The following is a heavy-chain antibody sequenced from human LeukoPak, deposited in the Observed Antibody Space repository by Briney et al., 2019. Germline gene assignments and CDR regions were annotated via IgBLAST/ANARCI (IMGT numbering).Heavy chain of an antibody. Sequence: GGSLRLSCAASGFTFSSYAMTWVRQAPGKGLEWVAVIWYDGSNKYYADSVKGRFTISRDNSKNTLYLQMNSLRAEDTAVYYCARDWVLYGMDVWGQGTTVTVSS. CDR1: GFTFSSYA. CDR2: IWYDGSNK. J-gene: IGHJ6*02. V-gene: IGHV3-33*08. CDR3: ARDWVLYGMDV. D-gene: IGHD1-1*01.